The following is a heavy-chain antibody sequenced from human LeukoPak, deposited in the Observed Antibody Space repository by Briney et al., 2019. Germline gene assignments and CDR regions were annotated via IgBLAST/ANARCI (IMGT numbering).Heavy chain of an antibody. J-gene: IGHJ5*02. CDR2: INHSGST. D-gene: IGHD6-19*01. CDR3: ARFIAEAGRGPS. V-gene: IGHV4-34*01. Sequence: PSETLSLTCAVYGGSFSGYYWSWIRQPPGKGLEWIGEINHSGSTNYNPSLKSRVTISVDTSKNQFSLKLSSVTAADTAVHYCARFIAEAGRGPSWGQGTLVTVSS. CDR1: GGSFSGYY.